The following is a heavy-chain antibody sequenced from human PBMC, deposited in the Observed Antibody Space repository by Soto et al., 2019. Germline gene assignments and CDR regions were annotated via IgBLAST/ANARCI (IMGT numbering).Heavy chain of an antibody. CDR2: INHSGST. J-gene: IGHJ6*03. D-gene: IGHD4-4*01. CDR3: ARTTSPRARKGRYYYYYMDV. V-gene: IGHV4-34*01. Sequence: KTSETLSLTCAVYGGSFSGYYWSWIRQPPGKGLEWIGEINHSGSTNYNPSLKSRVTISVDTSKNQFSLKLSSVTAADTAVYYCARTTSPRARKGRYYYYYMDVWGKGTTVTVSS. CDR1: GGSFSGYY.